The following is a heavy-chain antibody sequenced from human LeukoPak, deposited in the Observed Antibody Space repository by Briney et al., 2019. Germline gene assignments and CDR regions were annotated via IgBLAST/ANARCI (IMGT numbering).Heavy chain of an antibody. D-gene: IGHD3-16*02. Sequence: SETLSLTCTVSGGSISSGDYYWSWIRQPPGKGLEWIGYIYHSGSTYYNPSLKSRVTISVDRSKNQFSLKLSSVTAADTAVYYCARDYQAAPYAFDIWGQGTMVTVSS. CDR3: ARDYQAAPYAFDI. CDR1: GGSISSGDYY. V-gene: IGHV4-30-2*01. J-gene: IGHJ3*02. CDR2: IYHSGST.